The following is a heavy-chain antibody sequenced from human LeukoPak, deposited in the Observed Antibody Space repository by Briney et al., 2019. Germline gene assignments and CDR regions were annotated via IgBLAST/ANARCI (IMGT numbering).Heavy chain of an antibody. CDR3: ARDRWATGTSIDAFDI. CDR2: IYYSGST. D-gene: IGHD1-1*01. Sequence: SETLSLTCTVSGGSISSYYWSWIRQPPGKGLEWIGYIYYSGSTDYNPSLKSRVTISVDTSKNQLSLKLSSVTAADTAVYYCARDRWATGTSIDAFDIWGQGTMVTVSS. CDR1: GGSISSYY. V-gene: IGHV4-59*01. J-gene: IGHJ3*02.